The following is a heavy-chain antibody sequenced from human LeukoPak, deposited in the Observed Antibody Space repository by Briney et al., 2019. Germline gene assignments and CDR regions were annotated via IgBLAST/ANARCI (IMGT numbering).Heavy chain of an antibody. CDR2: ISYDGSNK. J-gene: IGHJ4*02. CDR3: ARDLKRYNWNYSGADY. V-gene: IGHV3-30*04. CDR1: GFTFSSYA. D-gene: IGHD1-7*01. Sequence: GGSLRLSCAASGFTFSSYAMHWVRQAPGKGLEWVAVISYDGSNKYYADSVKGRFTISRDNSKNTLYLQMNSLRAEDTAVYYCARDLKRYNWNYSGADYWGQGTLVTVSS.